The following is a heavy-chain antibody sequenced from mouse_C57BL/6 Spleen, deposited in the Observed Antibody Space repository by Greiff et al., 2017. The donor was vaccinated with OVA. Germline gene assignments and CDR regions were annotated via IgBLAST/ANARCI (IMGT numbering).Heavy chain of an antibody. CDR2: ISSGGSYT. CDR3: ARHGEVPPFAY. CDR1: GFTFSSYG. J-gene: IGHJ3*01. Sequence: EVMLVESGGDLVKPGGSLKLSCAASGFTFSSYGMSWVRQTPDKRLEWVATISSGGSYTYYPDSVKGRFTISRDNAKNTLYLQMSSLKSEDTAMYYCARHGEVPPFAYWGQGTLVTVSA. V-gene: IGHV5-6*01. D-gene: IGHD2-14*01.